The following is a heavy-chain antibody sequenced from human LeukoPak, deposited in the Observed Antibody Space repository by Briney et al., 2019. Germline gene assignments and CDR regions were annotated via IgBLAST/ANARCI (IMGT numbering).Heavy chain of an antibody. CDR2: IDPSDGST. D-gene: IGHD5-18*01. Sequence: ASVKVSCKASGYTFTSYYMHWVRQAPSQGLEWMGIIDPSDGSTIYAQKFQGRVTMTRDTSTSTVYMKLSSLRSEDTAVYYCAREIGPIQLHLWGSAFDYWGQGTLVTVSS. V-gene: IGHV1-46*01. CDR1: GYTFTSYY. J-gene: IGHJ4*02. CDR3: AREIGPIQLHLWGSAFDY.